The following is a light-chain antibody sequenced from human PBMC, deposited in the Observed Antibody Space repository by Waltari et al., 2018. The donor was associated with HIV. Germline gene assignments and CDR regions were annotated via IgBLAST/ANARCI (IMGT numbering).Light chain of an antibody. V-gene: IGLV3-25*03. CDR3: QSADIGVL. Sequence: SSELTQPPSVSVSPGQTARITCSGDRLSKQYTHWYQQRPGQSPLMVMYKDTERPSGNPERFSGSSSGTTVTLTISGVRAEDEADYFCQSADIGVLFGGGTKLTVL. CDR1: RLSKQY. J-gene: IGLJ2*01. CDR2: KDT.